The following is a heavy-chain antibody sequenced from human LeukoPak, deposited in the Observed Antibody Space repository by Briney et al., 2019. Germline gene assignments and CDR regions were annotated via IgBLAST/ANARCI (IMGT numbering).Heavy chain of an antibody. CDR2: MNPNSGNT. Sequence: ASVKVSCKASGYTFTSYDINWVRQATGQGLEWMGWMNPNSGNTGYAQKFQGRVTMTSNTSISTAYMELSSLRSEDTAVYYCARGGQWLRYFDYWGQGTLVTVSS. V-gene: IGHV1-8*01. J-gene: IGHJ4*02. CDR3: ARGGQWLRYFDY. D-gene: IGHD6-19*01. CDR1: GYTFTSYD.